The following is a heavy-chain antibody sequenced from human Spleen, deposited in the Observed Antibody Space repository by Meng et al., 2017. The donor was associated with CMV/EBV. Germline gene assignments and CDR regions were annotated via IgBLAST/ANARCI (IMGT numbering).Heavy chain of an antibody. CDR2: ISYDGSNK. V-gene: IGHV3-30*14. CDR3: ARGGSTDAFDI. D-gene: IGHD5/OR15-5a*01. Sequence: GESLKISCAASGFTFSSYAMHWVRQAPGKGLEWVAVISYDGSNKYYADSVKGRFTFSRDNSENTLYLQMTSLRADDTAVYFCARGGSTDAFDIWGQGTMVTVSS. J-gene: IGHJ3*02. CDR1: GFTFSSYA.